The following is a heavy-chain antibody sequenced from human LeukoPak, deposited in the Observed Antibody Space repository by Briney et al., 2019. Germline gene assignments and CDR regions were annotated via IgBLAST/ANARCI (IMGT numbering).Heavy chain of an antibody. Sequence: PGRSLRLSCAASGFTFSSYGMHWVRQAPGKGLEWVAVIWYDGSNKYYADSVKGRFTISRDNSKNTLYLQMNSLRTEDTALYYCASVTRNAFDIWGQGTMVTVSS. CDR3: ASVTRNAFDI. D-gene: IGHD2-21*02. V-gene: IGHV3-33*03. CDR2: IWYDGSNK. CDR1: GFTFSSYG. J-gene: IGHJ3*02.